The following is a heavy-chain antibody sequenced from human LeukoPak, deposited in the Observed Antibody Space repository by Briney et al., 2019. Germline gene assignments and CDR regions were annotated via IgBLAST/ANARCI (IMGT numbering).Heavy chain of an antibody. CDR1: GFTFSSYG. CDR3: AKDQYYYGSSGYYPAGLDL. Sequence: GGSLRLSCAASGFTFSSYGMHWVRQAPGKGLEWVAVISYDGSNKYYADSVKGRFTISRDNSKNTLYLQMNSLRAEDTAVYYCAKDQYYYGSSGYYPAGLDLWGRGTLVTVSS. J-gene: IGHJ2*01. V-gene: IGHV3-30*18. D-gene: IGHD3-22*01. CDR2: ISYDGSNK.